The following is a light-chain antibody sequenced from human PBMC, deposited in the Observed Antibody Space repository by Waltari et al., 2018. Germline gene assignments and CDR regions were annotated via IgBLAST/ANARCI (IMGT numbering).Light chain of an antibody. V-gene: IGKV4-1*01. CDR3: QQYNTWPPYT. CDR2: WAS. CDR1: QSVLYSSNNKNY. J-gene: IGKJ2*01. Sequence: DIVMTQSPDSLAVSLGERATINFKSSQSVLYSSNNKNYLAWYQQKPGQPPKLLIYWASTRESGVPDRFSGSGSGTDFTLTISSLQAEDVAVYYCQQYNTWPPYTFGQGTKLESK.